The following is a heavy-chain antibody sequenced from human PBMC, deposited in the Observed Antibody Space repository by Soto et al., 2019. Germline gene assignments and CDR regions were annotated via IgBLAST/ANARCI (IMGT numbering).Heavy chain of an antibody. D-gene: IGHD4-17*01. CDR3: ARADYGDTKIYSFDH. J-gene: IGHJ4*02. V-gene: IGHV1-18*01. CDR2: ISPYNGKT. CDR1: GYTFTECG. Sequence: ASVKVSGKTSGYTFTECGISWFRQARGQGLEWMGWISPYNGKTNYIQEFQDRVTITTDTSSTTVYMDLRTPKSDDTAIYFCARADYGDTKIYSFDHWGQGTLVTVSS.